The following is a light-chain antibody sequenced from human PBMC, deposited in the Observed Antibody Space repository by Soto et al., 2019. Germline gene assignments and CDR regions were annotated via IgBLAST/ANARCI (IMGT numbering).Light chain of an antibody. Sequence: QPVLTQPPSASATPGQRVTISCSGSSSNIGNNNAYWYQHVPGTAPKLIIHHNTLRPSWVPDRFSGSKSGTSASLAISRLQSDDDSDYYCAAWDDSLGAVVFGGGTKLTVL. V-gene: IGLV1-47*02. CDR2: HNT. CDR3: AAWDDSLGAVV. CDR1: SSNIGNNN. J-gene: IGLJ2*01.